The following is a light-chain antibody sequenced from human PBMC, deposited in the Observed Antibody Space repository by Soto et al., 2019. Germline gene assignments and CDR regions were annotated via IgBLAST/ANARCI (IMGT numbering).Light chain of an antibody. CDR2: GAS. J-gene: IGKJ1*01. CDR3: QQYNSWPGT. CDR1: QSISSY. V-gene: IGKV3-15*01. Sequence: EIVMAQSPATLSLSPGASATLSGRASQSISSYLAWYQQKPGQAPRLLIYGASTRTTGIPARFSGSGSGTEFTLTSSSLQSEDFAVYYCQQYNSWPGTFGQGTKVDIK.